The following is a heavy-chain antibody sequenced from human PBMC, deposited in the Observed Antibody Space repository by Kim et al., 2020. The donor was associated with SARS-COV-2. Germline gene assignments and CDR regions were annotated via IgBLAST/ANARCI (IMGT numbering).Heavy chain of an antibody. CDR2: IYWDDEK. Sequence: SGPTLVNPTQTLTLTCTFSDFSLSTSGVGVGWIRQPPGKALEWLALIYWDDEKRYSPSLSSRLTISKDTSKNQVVLTMTDTDPVDTAIYYCAHSLRDYHYAWGGLYYFALWGQGTLVTVSS. V-gene: IGHV2-5*02. J-gene: IGHJ4*02. CDR3: AHSLRDYHYAWGGLYYFAL. D-gene: IGHD3-10*01. CDR1: DFSLSTSGVG.